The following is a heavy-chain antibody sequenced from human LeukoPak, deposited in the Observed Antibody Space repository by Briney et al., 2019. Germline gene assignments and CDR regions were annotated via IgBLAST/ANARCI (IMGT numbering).Heavy chain of an antibody. CDR2: ISGSGTNT. D-gene: IGHD5-18*01. CDR1: GFTFISYG. J-gene: IGHJ4*02. Sequence: PGGSLRLSCAASGFTFISYGMSWVRQAPGKGMEWVSGISGSGTNTNYADSVKGRFTISRDNSKNTVYLQMKSLRAEDTAVYYCAKSSRPVTAMAFFDYWGQGTLVTVSS. V-gene: IGHV3-23*01. CDR3: AKSSRPVTAMAFFDY.